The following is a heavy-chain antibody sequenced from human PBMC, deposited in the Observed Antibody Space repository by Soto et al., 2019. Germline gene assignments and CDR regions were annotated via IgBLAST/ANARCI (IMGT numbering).Heavy chain of an antibody. CDR2: INPNSGGT. Sequence: QVQLVQSGAEVKKPGASVKVSCKASGYTFTGYYMHWVRQAPGQGLEWMGWINPNSGGTNYAQKFQGWVTMTRDTSISTAYMELSRLRSDDTAVYYCARDSSSGWNNNYYFDYWGQGTLVTVSS. J-gene: IGHJ4*02. CDR3: ARDSSSGWNNNYYFDY. D-gene: IGHD6-19*01. CDR1: GYTFTGYY. V-gene: IGHV1-2*04.